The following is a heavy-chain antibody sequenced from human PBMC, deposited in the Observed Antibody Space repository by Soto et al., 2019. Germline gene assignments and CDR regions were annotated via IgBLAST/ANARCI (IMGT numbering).Heavy chain of an antibody. CDR2: IYYSGST. CDR1: GGSISSSSYY. D-gene: IGHD2-2*01. CDR3: ASYQLLENTFDY. J-gene: IGHJ4*02. Sequence: PSETLSLTCTVSGGSISSSSYYWGWIRQPPGKGLEWIGSIYYSGSTYYNPSLKSRVTISVDTSKNQFSPKLSSVTAADTAVYYCASYQLLENTFDYWGQGTLVTVSS. V-gene: IGHV4-39*01.